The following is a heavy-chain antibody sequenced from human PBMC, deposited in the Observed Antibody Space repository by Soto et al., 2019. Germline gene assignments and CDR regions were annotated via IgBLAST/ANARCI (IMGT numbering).Heavy chain of an antibody. CDR2: IIPIFGTA. CDR3: ARGQAVAAHDY. V-gene: IGHV1-69*13. CDR1: GCTFSSYA. Sequence: SVKVSCKASGCTFSSYAISWVRQAPGQGLEWMGGIIPIFGTADYAQKFQGRVTITADESTSTAYMELSSLRSEDTAVYYCARGQAVAAHDYWGQGTLVTVSS. J-gene: IGHJ4*02. D-gene: IGHD6-19*01.